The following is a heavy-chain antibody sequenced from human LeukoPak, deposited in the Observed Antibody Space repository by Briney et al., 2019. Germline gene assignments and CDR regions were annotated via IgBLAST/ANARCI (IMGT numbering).Heavy chain of an antibody. CDR1: GYTFTSYG. V-gene: IGHV1-18*01. CDR2: ISAYNGNT. J-gene: IGHJ6*02. Sequence: GASVKVSCKASGYTFTSYGISRVRQAPGQGLEWMGWISAYNGNTNYAQKLQGRVTMTTDTSTSTAYMELRSLRSDDTAVYYCAREGPLVVPAAILTYYGMDVWGQGTTVTVSS. CDR3: AREGPLVVPAAILTYYGMDV. D-gene: IGHD2-2*01.